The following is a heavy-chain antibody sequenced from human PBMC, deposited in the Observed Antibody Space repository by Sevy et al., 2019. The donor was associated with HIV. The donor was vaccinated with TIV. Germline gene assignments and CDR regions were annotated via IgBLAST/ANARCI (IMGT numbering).Heavy chain of an antibody. CDR3: ASEAGYGTDSRPFDY. D-gene: IGHD5-12*01. CDR1: RFTFSTYV. J-gene: IGHJ4*02. Sequence: GGSLRLSCVASRFTFSTYVMHWVRQAPGKGLKWVAVIWHDGNSEYYADSVRGRFTISRDDSKNTLYLQMNSLRAEDTAVYYCASEAGYGTDSRPFDYWGQGTLVTVSS. CDR2: IWHDGNSE. V-gene: IGHV3-33*08.